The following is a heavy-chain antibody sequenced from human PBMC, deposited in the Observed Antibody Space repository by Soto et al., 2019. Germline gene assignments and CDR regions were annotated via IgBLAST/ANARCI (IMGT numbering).Heavy chain of an antibody. Sequence: VQLLESGGGLVQPGGSLRLSCAASGFTFISYAMSWVRQAPGKGLEWVSAISGSGGSTYYADSVKGRFTISRDNSKNTLDLQMNSLRAEDTAVYYCAKEMRVVTIFGLFDYWGQGPLVTVSS. CDR3: AKEMRVVTIFGLFDY. CDR1: GFTFISYA. J-gene: IGHJ4*02. V-gene: IGHV3-23*01. D-gene: IGHD3-9*01. CDR2: ISGSGGST.